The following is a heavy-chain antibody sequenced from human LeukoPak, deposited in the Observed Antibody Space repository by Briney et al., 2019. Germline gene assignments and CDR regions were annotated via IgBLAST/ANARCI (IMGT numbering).Heavy chain of an antibody. Sequence: SETLSLTCAVYGGSFSGYYWSWIRQPPGKGLEWIGEIYQSGSTNYNPSLKSRVTISVDTSKNQFSLKLSSVTAADTAVYYCARGPHTGVNYYDSSGYYYWGQGTLVTVSS. CDR2: IYQSGST. CDR3: ARGPHTGVNYYDSSGYYY. D-gene: IGHD3-22*01. J-gene: IGHJ4*02. V-gene: IGHV4-34*01. CDR1: GGSFSGYY.